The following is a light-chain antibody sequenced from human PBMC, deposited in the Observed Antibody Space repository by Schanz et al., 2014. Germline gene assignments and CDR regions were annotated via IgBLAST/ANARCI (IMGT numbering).Light chain of an antibody. CDR3: CSYAGSRWV. Sequence: QSVLTQPASVSGSPGQSITISCTGTSSDVGSYNLVSWYQQHPGKAPKLMIYEGSKRPSGVSSRFSGSKSGNTASLTVSGLQAEDEADYYCCSYAGSRWVFGGGTKLTVL. J-gene: IGLJ3*02. CDR2: EGS. CDR1: SSDVGSYNL. V-gene: IGLV2-23*01.